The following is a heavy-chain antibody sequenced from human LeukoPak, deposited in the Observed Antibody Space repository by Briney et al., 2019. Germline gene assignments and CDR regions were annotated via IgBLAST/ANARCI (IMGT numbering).Heavy chain of an antibody. Sequence: ASVKVSCKASGCTFTGYYMHWVRQAPGQGLEWMGWINPNSGGTNYAQKFQGRVTMTRDTSISTAYMELSRLRSDDTAVYYCARLAYGSGSYYGDNWFDPWGQGTLVTVSS. CDR2: INPNSGGT. CDR1: GCTFTGYY. V-gene: IGHV1-2*02. D-gene: IGHD3-10*01. J-gene: IGHJ5*02. CDR3: ARLAYGSGSYYGDNWFDP.